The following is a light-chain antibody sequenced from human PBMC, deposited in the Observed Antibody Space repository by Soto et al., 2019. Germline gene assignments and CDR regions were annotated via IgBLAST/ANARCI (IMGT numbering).Light chain of an antibody. V-gene: IGKV3-20*01. J-gene: IGKJ1*01. CDR3: QQYGSSPTWT. CDR2: GAS. Sequence: ESVFMESPGTLSLSPGERASLSCRASQSVSSNYLAWYQQKPGQAPRLLIYGASTRATGIPDRFSGSGSGTDFTLTISRLEPEDSAVYYCQQYGSSPTWTFGQGTKVDIK. CDR1: QSVSSNY.